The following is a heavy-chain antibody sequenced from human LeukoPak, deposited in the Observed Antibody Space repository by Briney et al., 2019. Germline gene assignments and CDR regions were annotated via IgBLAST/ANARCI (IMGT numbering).Heavy chain of an antibody. CDR2: ISYDGSNK. CDR3: AKAAGRITMVRGGNWFDP. V-gene: IGHV3-30*18. Sequence: GRSLRLSCAASGFTFSSYGMHWVRQAPGKGLEWVAVISYDGSNKYYADSVKGRFTISRDNSKNTLYLQMNSLRAEDTAVYYCAKAAGRITMVRGGNWFDPWGQGTLVTVSS. CDR1: GFTFSSYG. J-gene: IGHJ5*02. D-gene: IGHD3-10*01.